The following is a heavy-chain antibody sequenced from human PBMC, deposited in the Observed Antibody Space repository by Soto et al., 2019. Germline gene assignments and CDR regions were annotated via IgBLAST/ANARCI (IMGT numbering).Heavy chain of an antibody. V-gene: IGHV3-30*18. D-gene: IGHD3-16*01. Sequence: QVQLVESGGGVVQPGRSLRLSCAASGFTFSSYGMHWVRQAPGKGLEWVAVISYDGSNKYYADSVKGRFTISRDNSKNTLYLQLNSLRDEDTAVYYCAKDWGENYYYGMDVWGQGPTVTVSS. CDR3: AKDWGENYYYGMDV. J-gene: IGHJ6*02. CDR1: GFTFSSYG. CDR2: ISYDGSNK.